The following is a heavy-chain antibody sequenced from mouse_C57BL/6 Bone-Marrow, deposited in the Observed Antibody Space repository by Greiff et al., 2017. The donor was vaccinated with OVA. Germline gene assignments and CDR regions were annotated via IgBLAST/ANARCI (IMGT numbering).Heavy chain of an antibody. J-gene: IGHJ4*01. CDR3: ARADYYGSSYDAMDY. Sequence: QVQLKQSGAELVKPGASVKISCKASGYAFSNYYINWVKQRPGQGLEWIARIYPGSGNTYYNEKFKGKATLTAEKSSSTAYMQLSSLTSEDSAVYFCARADYYGSSYDAMDYWGQGTSVTVSS. V-gene: IGHV1-76*01. CDR2: IYPGSGNT. D-gene: IGHD1-1*01. CDR1: GYAFSNYY.